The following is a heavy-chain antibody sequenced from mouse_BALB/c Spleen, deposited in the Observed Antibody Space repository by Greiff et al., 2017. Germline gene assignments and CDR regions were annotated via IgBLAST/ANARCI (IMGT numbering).Heavy chain of an antibody. CDR1: GFSLTGYG. Sequence: VQLQESGPGLVAPSQSLSITCTVSGFSLTGYGVNWVRQPPGKGLEWLGMIWGDGSTDYNSALKSRLSISKDNSKSQVFLKMNSLQTDDTARYYCASFYYRYDGYAMDYWGQGTSVTVSS. CDR3: ASFYYRYDGYAMDY. J-gene: IGHJ4*01. V-gene: IGHV2-6-7*01. D-gene: IGHD2-14*01. CDR2: IWGDGST.